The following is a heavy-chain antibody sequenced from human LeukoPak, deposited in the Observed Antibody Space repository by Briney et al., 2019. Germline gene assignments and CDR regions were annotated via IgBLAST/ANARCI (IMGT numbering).Heavy chain of an antibody. CDR3: ARDLRLYGMDV. V-gene: IGHV4-59*01. CDR1: GGSISSYY. J-gene: IGHJ6*02. Sequence: PSETLSLTCTVSGGSISSYYWSWIRQPPGKGLEWIGYIYYSGSTNYNPSLKSRVTISVDTSKNQFSLKLSSVTAADTAVYYRARDLRLYGMDVWGQGTTVTVSS. CDR2: IYYSGST.